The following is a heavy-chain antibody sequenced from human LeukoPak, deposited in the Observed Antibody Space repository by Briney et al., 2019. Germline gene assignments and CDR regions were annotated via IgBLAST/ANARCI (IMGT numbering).Heavy chain of an antibody. D-gene: IGHD3-22*01. CDR1: GGSFSGYY. V-gene: IGHV4-34*01. CDR3: ARRPRGAGYYIRFDY. CDR2: IHHSGST. J-gene: IGHJ4*02. Sequence: SETLSLTCGIYGGSFSGYYWSWIPQPPGKRLEWIGEIHHSGSTNYNPSLKGRVTMSMDTSNNQFSLKLSSVTAADTAVYYCARRPRGAGYYIRFDYWGQGALVTVSS.